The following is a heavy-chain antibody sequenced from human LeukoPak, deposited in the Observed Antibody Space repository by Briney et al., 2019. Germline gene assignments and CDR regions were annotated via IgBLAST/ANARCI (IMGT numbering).Heavy chain of an antibody. Sequence: GGSLRLSCAASGFTFSNARMSWVRQAPGKGLEWVGRIKSKTDGGTTEYAAPVKGRFTISRDDSKNTLYLQMNSLKTEDTAVYYCTTEGDSSGYYYPFDYWGQGTLVTVSS. CDR3: TTEGDSSGYYYPFDY. J-gene: IGHJ4*02. D-gene: IGHD3-22*01. CDR1: GFTFSNAR. V-gene: IGHV3-15*01. CDR2: IKSKTDGGTT.